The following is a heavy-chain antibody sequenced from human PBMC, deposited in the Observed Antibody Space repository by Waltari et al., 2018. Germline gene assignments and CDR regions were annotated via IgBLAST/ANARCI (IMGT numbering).Heavy chain of an antibody. CDR1: GFTFSSYE. Sequence: VQLVESGCGLAQPGWSLRLSCAASGFTFSSYEMNWVRQAPGKWLEWVSYISSSGSTIYYADSVKGRCTISRDNAKNSLYLQMNSLRAEDTAVYYCARGEGGYSYGYRGMDVWGQGTTVTVSS. CDR2: ISSSGSTI. J-gene: IGHJ6*02. V-gene: IGHV3-48*03. D-gene: IGHD5-18*01. CDR3: ARGEGGYSYGYRGMDV.